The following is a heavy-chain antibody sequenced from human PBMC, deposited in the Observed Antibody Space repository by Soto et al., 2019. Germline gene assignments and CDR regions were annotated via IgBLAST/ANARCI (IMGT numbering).Heavy chain of an antibody. Sequence: ETLSLTCTVSSDSISNYYCSWFRQPPGGGLESIGYIHYTATTSYNPSLKNRVTISVDASKSQFYLKLRSVTAADTAVYYCARGMAEEQIFYYFDYWGQGALVTVS. CDR1: SDSISNYY. CDR2: IHYTATT. D-gene: IGHD3-9*01. V-gene: IGHV4-59*01. J-gene: IGHJ4*02. CDR3: ARGMAEEQIFYYFDY.